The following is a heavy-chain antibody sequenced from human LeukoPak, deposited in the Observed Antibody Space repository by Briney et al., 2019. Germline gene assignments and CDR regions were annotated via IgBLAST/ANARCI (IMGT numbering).Heavy chain of an antibody. D-gene: IGHD6-13*01. CDR2: IYYSGST. CDR1: GGSISSGGYY. Sequence: SQTLSLTCTVSGGSISSGGYYWSWIRQHPGMGLEWIGYIYYSGSTYYNPSLKSRVTISADTSKNQFSLKLSSVTAADTAVYYCARARSAAGNFDYWGQGTLVTVSS. CDR3: ARARSAAGNFDY. V-gene: IGHV4-31*03. J-gene: IGHJ4*02.